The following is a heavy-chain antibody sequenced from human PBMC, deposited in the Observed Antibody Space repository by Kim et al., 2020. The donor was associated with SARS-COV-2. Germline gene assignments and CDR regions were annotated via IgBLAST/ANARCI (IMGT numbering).Heavy chain of an antibody. D-gene: IGHD3-10*01. Sequence: GRFTIARDNAKNSLYLQMNSLRAEDTAVYYCTRYYGSGSYYMGYYYGMDVWGQGTTVTVSS. V-gene: IGHV3-7*04. J-gene: IGHJ6*02. CDR3: TRYYGSGSYYMGYYYGMDV.